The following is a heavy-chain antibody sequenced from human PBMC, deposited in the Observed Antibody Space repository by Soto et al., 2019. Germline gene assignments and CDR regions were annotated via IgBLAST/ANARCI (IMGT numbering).Heavy chain of an antibody. V-gene: IGHV1-46*01. CDR3: ARQARYCTNGVCSAYGMDV. Sequence: QVQLVQSGAEVKKPGASVKVSCKASGYTFTSYYMHWVRQAPGQGLEWMGIINASGGSTSYAQKFQGSVTMTRDTSTSTVYMELSSLRSEDTAVYYCARQARYCTNGVCSAYGMDVWGQGTTVTVSS. J-gene: IGHJ6*02. D-gene: IGHD2-8*01. CDR2: INASGGST. CDR1: GYTFTSYY.